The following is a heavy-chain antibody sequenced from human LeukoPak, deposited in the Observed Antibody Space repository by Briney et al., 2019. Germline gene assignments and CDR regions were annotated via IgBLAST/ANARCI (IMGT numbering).Heavy chain of an antibody. CDR2: ICRGGST. CDR3: ARDRDSSVDDGCDI. V-gene: IGHV3-53*01. J-gene: IGHJ3*02. D-gene: IGHD3-22*01. CDR1: ALTVTSNY. Sequence: GLSLTLSCPAHALTVTSNYMSWARPAPGKGLGWGSVICRGGSTYYTDSVKGRFTISRENSKNTVFLQMNSLRAEDTAVYFCARDRDSSVDDGCDIWGPGTMVTVSS.